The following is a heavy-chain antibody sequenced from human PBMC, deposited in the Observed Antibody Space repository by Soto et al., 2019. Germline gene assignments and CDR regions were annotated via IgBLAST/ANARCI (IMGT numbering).Heavy chain of an antibody. CDR1: GFIFSMYS. V-gene: IGHV3-7*03. D-gene: IGHD2-21*02. Sequence: GGALRLYCDVSGFIFSMYSMSWVRQTPGKGLEWVAKIPQDGVDGHYADSVKGRFTISRDNGKNSLYLQMNNLRAEDTAVYYCARDHLILPAHDFFYGSDVWGRGATVTVSS. CDR2: IPQDGVDG. J-gene: IGHJ6*02. CDR3: ARDHLILPAHDFFYGSDV.